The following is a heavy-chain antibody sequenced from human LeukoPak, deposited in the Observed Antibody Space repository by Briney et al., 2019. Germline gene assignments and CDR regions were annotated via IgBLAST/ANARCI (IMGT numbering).Heavy chain of an antibody. CDR2: IYHSGST. Sequence: PSETLSLTCAVSGYSVSSGYYWGWIRQPPGKGLEWIGSIYHSGSTYYNPSLKSRVTISVDTSKNQFSLKLSSVTAADTAVYYCARRDYDIWSGPANNFDYWGQGTLVTVSS. CDR3: ARRDYDIWSGPANNFDY. V-gene: IGHV4-38-2*01. CDR1: GYSVSSGYY. D-gene: IGHD3-3*01. J-gene: IGHJ4*02.